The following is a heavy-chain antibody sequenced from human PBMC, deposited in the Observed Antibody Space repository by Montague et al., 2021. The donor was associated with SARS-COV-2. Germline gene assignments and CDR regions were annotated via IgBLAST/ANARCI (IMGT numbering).Heavy chain of an antibody. Sequence: SETLSLTCTVSGGSISSYYWSWIRQPPGKGLEWIGYICYSGSTXXXPSXXXRVTISVGTSKNQFSLKLSSVTAADTAVYYCARGMHYYDSSGYYFDYWGQGTLVTVSS. CDR2: ICYSGST. CDR1: GGSISSYY. J-gene: IGHJ4*02. D-gene: IGHD3-22*01. V-gene: IGHV4-59*01. CDR3: ARGMHYYDSSGYYFDY.